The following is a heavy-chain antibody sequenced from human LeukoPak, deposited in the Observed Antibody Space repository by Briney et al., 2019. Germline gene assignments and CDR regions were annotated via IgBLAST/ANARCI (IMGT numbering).Heavy chain of an antibody. CDR1: GFTFSNAW. V-gene: IGHV3-15*01. CDR3: TSLLQQLDNFDY. D-gene: IGHD6-13*01. CDR2: IKSKTDGGTT. J-gene: IGHJ4*02. Sequence: PGGSLRLSCAASGFTFSNAWMSWVRQAPGKGLEWVGRIKSKTDGGTTDYAAPVKGRFTISRDDSKNTLYLQMNSLTTEDTAVYYCTSLLQQLDNFDYWGQGTLVTVSS.